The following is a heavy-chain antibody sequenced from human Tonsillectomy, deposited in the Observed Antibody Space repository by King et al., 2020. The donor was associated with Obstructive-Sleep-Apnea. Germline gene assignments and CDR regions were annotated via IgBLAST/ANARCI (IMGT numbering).Heavy chain of an antibody. CDR1: GFTFDDYA. CDR3: AKDRSGNSGEAFWDY. J-gene: IGHJ4*02. V-gene: IGHV3-9*01. Sequence: VQLVESGGGLVQPGRSLRLSCAASGFTFDDYAMHWVRQAPGKGLVWGSGISGNSGSIGDAASVKGRFTISRDNAKNSLYLQMNSLRAEDTALYYCAKDRSGNSGEAFWDYWGQGTLVTVSS. CDR2: ISGNSGSI. D-gene: IGHD4-23*01.